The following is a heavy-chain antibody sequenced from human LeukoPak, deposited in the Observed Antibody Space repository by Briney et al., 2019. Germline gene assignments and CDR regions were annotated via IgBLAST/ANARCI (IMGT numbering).Heavy chain of an antibody. CDR3: AKATGYLL. J-gene: IGHJ4*02. V-gene: IGHV3-23*01. Sequence: GGSLRLSCAASGFSFSNYAMSWVRQAPGKGLEWVSAISGGGGTTYYTDSVKGRFTISRDNSENTLYLQMNSLRAEDTAVYYCAKATGYLLWGQGTLVTVSS. D-gene: IGHD1-14*01. CDR2: ISGGGGTT. CDR1: GFSFSNYA.